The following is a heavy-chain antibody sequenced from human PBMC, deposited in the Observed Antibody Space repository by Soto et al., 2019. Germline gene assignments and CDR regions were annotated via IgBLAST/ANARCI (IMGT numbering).Heavy chain of an antibody. CDR2: IYPGDSHI. CDR3: GRHLTAYPLRPFF. J-gene: IGHJ4*02. CDR1: GYSFTSYW. Sequence: LGESLKISCKGSGYSFTSYWIGWVRQMPGKGLEWIGIIYPGDSHIRYSPSFQGQVTISAGKSINTAYLQWSSLMASDTAIYYCGRHLTAYPLRPFFWGQGTLVTVSS. V-gene: IGHV5-51*01.